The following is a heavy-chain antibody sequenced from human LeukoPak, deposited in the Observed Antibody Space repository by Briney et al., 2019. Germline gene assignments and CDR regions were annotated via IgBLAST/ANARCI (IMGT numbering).Heavy chain of an antibody. CDR1: GYFVSAGYY. J-gene: IGHJ4*02. V-gene: IGHV4-38-2*02. D-gene: IGHD2-15*01. CDR2: ISHRGTT. CDR3: TRERSGRIVDD. Sequence: PSETLSLTCAVSGYFVSAGYYWGWIRHSPGKGLEWIGSISHRGTTYHNPSLKSRVIMSLDTSMNQFSLSLASVTAADTATYYCTRERSGRIVDDWGQGTLVTVSS.